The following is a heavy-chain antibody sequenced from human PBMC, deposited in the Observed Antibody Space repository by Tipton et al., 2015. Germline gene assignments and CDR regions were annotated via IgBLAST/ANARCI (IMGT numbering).Heavy chain of an antibody. CDR2: ITGNSGTT. D-gene: IGHD1-1*01. CDR3: AKGWGNWKADY. CDR1: GFTFSSYA. J-gene: IGHJ4*02. V-gene: IGHV3-23*01. Sequence: SLRLSCVVSGFTFSSYAMSWVRQAPGKGLEWVSAITGNSGTTYYAGSVKGRFTVSRDNSKNALYLQMNSLRVDDTAVYYCAKGWGNWKADYWGQGTLVTVSS.